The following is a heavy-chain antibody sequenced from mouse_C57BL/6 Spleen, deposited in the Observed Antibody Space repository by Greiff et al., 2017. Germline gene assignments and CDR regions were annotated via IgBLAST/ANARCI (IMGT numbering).Heavy chain of an antibody. CDR1: GYTFTSYG. D-gene: IGHD1-1*01. Sequence: QVQLQQSGAELARPGASVKLSCKASGYTFTSYGISWVKQRTGQGLEWIGEIYPRSGNTYYNEKFKGRATLTADKSSSTAYMELRSLTSEDSAVYFCARASRSPCYAMDYWGQGTSVTVSS. CDR3: ARASRSPCYAMDY. J-gene: IGHJ4*01. V-gene: IGHV1-81*01. CDR2: IYPRSGNT.